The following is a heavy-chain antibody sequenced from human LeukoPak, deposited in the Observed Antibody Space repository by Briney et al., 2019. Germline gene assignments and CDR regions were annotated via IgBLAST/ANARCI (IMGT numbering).Heavy chain of an antibody. CDR2: ISGSGGST. CDR3: ARDISGYDFGFDY. CDR1: GFTFSSYA. V-gene: IGHV3-23*01. D-gene: IGHD5-12*01. Sequence: GGSLRLSCAASGFTFSSYAMSWVRRAPGKGLEWVSAISGSGGSTYYEDSVKGRFTISRDNSKNTLYLQMNSLRDEDTAVYYCARDISGYDFGFDYWGQGTLVTVSS. J-gene: IGHJ4*02.